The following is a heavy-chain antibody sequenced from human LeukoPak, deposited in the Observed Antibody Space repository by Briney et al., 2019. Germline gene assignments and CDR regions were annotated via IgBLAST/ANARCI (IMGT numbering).Heavy chain of an antibody. Sequence: ASVKVSCKASGYTFTSYDINWVRQATGQGLEWMGWMNPNSGNTGYAQKFQGRVTITRNTSISTAYMELSSLRSEDTAVYYCARALEWLEDFDYWGQGTLVTVSS. J-gene: IGHJ4*02. CDR2: MNPNSGNT. CDR3: ARALEWLEDFDY. D-gene: IGHD3-3*01. CDR1: GYTFTSYD. V-gene: IGHV1-8*03.